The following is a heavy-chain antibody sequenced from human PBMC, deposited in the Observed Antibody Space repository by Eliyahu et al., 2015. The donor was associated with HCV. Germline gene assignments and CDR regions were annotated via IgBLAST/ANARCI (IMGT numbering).Heavy chain of an antibody. D-gene: IGHD5-24*01. J-gene: IGHJ6*02. CDR3: ARRERWLTPAGGMDV. V-gene: IGHV5-51*01. CDR2: XFPGDSDT. CDR1: GYSFTTFW. Sequence: EVQLVQSGAEVKKPGEXLKISXXGSGYSFTTFWTPGCAQMPGXGLEWMGIXFPGDSDTRYSPSFXGQVTISADKSISTAYLQLISLKASDTAIYYCARRERWLTPAGGMDVWGQGTTVTVSS.